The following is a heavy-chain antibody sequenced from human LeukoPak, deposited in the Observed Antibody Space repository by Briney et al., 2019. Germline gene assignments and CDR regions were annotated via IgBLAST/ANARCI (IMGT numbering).Heavy chain of an antibody. CDR1: GGSFSGYY. V-gene: IGHV4-34*01. J-gene: IGHJ3*02. CDR3: AREVVLAAAGIRVNAFDI. CDR2: INHSGST. D-gene: IGHD6-13*01. Sequence: PSETLSLTCAVYGGSFSGYYWSWIRQPPGKGLEWIGEINHSGSTNYNPSLKSRVTISVDTSKNQFSLKLSSVTAADTAVYYCAREVVLAAAGIRVNAFDIWGQGTMVTVSS.